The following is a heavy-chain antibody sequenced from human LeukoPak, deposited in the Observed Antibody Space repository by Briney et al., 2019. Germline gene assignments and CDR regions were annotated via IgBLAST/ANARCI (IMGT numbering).Heavy chain of an antibody. V-gene: IGHV3-21*01. Sequence: PGGSLRLSCAASEFTFSSYSMNWVRQAPGKGLDWVSSISSSSSYIYCADSVKGRFTISRDNAKHSLYLQMNSLRAKETAVYYCARVGYGSGSYFESEYFDYWGQGTLVTVSS. CDR1: EFTFSSYS. CDR2: ISSSSSYI. J-gene: IGHJ4*02. CDR3: ARVGYGSGSYFESEYFDY. D-gene: IGHD3-10*01.